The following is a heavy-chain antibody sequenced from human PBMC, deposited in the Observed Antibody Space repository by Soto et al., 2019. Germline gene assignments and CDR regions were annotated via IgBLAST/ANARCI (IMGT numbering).Heavy chain of an antibody. CDR3: TRVLLEPRNWFDP. Sequence: QVQLVQSGAEVKKPGSSVKVSCKASGGTFSSYALSWVRQAPGQGLEWMGGIIPIFGTANYAQKFQGRVRITADESTSTAYMELSSLRPEDTALYYCTRVLLEPRNWFDPWGQGTLVTVSS. CDR2: IIPIFGTA. V-gene: IGHV1-69*01. D-gene: IGHD1-1*01. CDR1: GGTFSSYA. J-gene: IGHJ5*02.